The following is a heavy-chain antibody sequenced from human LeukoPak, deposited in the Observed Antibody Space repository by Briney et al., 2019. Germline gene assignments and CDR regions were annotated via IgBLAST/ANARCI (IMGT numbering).Heavy chain of an antibody. CDR3: AVDEYSSTTPIWD. CDR1: GYTFTSYA. Sequence: SSVKLSCKASGYTFTSYAINWVRQAPGQGLEWMGWINTNTGNPTYAQGFTGRFVFSLDTSVSTAYLQISSLKAEDTAVYYCAVDEYSSTTPIWDWGQGTLVTVSS. CDR2: INTNTGNP. V-gene: IGHV7-4-1*02. J-gene: IGHJ4*02. D-gene: IGHD6-6*01.